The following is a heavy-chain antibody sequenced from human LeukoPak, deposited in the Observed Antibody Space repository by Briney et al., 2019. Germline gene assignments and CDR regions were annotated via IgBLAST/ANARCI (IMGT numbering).Heavy chain of an antibody. D-gene: IGHD2-2*01. V-gene: IGHV3-23*01. Sequence: TGASLRLSCAASGFTFSSYAMSWVRQAPGKGLEWVSAISGNGGSTYYADSVKGRFTISRDNSKNTLYLQMNSLRAEDTAVYYCASGRYCSSTSCRDYWGQGTLVTVSS. J-gene: IGHJ4*02. CDR1: GFTFSSYA. CDR3: ASGRYCSSTSCRDY. CDR2: ISGNGGST.